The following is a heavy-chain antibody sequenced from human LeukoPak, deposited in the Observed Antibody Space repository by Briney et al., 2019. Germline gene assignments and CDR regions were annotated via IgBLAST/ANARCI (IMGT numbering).Heavy chain of an antibody. J-gene: IGHJ4*02. Sequence: GGSLRLSCVASGVMFPSYWMTWVRQAPGKGLEWVANIKQDGSEKYYVDSVKGRFTISRDNAKNSVYLQMNSLRAEDTAVYYCARRHRFGFLDSWGQGTLVTVSS. CDR1: GVMFPSYW. CDR2: IKQDGSEK. V-gene: IGHV3-7*04. CDR3: ARRHRFGFLDS. D-gene: IGHD3-10*01.